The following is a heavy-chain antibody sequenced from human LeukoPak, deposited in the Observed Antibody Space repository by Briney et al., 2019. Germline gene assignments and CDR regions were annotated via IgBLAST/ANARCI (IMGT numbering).Heavy chain of an antibody. D-gene: IGHD6-13*01. CDR2: INPNSGGT. J-gene: IGHJ4*02. CDR1: GYTFTGYY. Sequence: GASVKVSCKASGYTFTGYYMHWVRQAPGQGLEWMGWINPNSGGTNYAQKFQGRVTMTRDTSISTAYMELSRLRSDDTAVYYCAREFVIRWQQLGSYWGQGTLVTVSS. V-gene: IGHV1-2*02. CDR3: AREFVIRWQQLGSY.